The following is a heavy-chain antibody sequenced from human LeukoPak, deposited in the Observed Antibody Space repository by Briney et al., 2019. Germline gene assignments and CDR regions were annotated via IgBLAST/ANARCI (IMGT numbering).Heavy chain of an antibody. CDR1: GGSFSGYY. D-gene: IGHD4-11*01. CDR3: ARDPTTVTTIFDS. Sequence: PSETLSLTCAVYGGSFSGYYWSWIRQPPGKGLEWIGEINHSGSTNYNPSLKSRVTMSVDTSKNQLSLKLSSVTAADTAVYYCARDPTTVTTIFDSWGQGILVTVSS. CDR2: INHSGST. V-gene: IGHV4-34*01. J-gene: IGHJ4*02.